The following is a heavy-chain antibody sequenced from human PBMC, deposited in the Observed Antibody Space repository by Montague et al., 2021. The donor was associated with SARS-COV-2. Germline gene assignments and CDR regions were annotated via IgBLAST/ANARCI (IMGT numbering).Heavy chain of an antibody. CDR2: VNYRCNT. CDR3: ASHYDHSSRVDS. V-gene: IGHV4-59*08. Sequence: SETLSLTCTVSGGSISTDNCTWIWMRPAPGMERIGIVNYRCNTYSYYTPALRVTISVDMSTNNYPLSLSSVSVADTATSYCASHYDHSSRVDSWGQGTLVTVSS. D-gene: IGHD3-16*01. J-gene: IGHJ4*02. CDR1: GGSISTDN.